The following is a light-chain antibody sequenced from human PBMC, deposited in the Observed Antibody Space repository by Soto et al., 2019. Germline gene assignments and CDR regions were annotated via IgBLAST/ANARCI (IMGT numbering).Light chain of an antibody. CDR3: CSYAGSYSYA. V-gene: IGLV2-11*01. Sequence: QSVLTQPRSVSGSPGQSVTISCTGTSSDVGGFNSVSWYQQHPGKAPKLMIYDVNKWPSGVPDRFSGSKSGSTASLTISGLQAEGEADYYCCSYAGSYSYAFATGTKVTVL. CDR2: DVN. J-gene: IGLJ1*01. CDR1: SSDVGGFNS.